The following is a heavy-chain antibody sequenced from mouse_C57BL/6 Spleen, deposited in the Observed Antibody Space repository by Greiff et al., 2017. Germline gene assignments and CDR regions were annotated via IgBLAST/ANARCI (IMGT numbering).Heavy chain of an antibody. J-gene: IGHJ4*01. CDR2: IRNKANNHAT. CDR3: TRNGYPYYYAMDY. D-gene: IGHD2-2*01. CDR1: GFTFSDAW. V-gene: IGHV6-6*01. Sequence: EVQRVESGGGLVQPGGSMKLSCAASGFTFSDAWMDWVRQSPEKGLEWVAEIRNKANNHATYYAESVKGRFTISRDDSKSSVYLQMNSLRAEDTGIYYCTRNGYPYYYAMDYWGQGTSVTVSS.